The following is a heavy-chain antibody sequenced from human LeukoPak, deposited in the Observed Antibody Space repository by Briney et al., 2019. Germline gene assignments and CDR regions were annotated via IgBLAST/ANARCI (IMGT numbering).Heavy chain of an antibody. Sequence: GASVKVSCTASGGTFSSYAISWVRQAPGQGLEWMGGIIPIFGTANYAQKFQGRVTITADESTSTAYMELSSLRSEDTAVYYCARGPSCGGDCYSDYWGQGTLVTVSS. V-gene: IGHV1-69*13. CDR3: ARGPSCGGDCYSDY. D-gene: IGHD2-21*02. CDR1: GGTFSSYA. J-gene: IGHJ4*02. CDR2: IIPIFGTA.